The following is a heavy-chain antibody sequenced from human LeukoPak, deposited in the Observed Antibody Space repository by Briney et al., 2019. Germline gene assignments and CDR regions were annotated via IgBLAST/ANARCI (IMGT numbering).Heavy chain of an antibody. D-gene: IGHD6-13*01. V-gene: IGHV3-30*18. J-gene: IGHJ3*02. CDR3: AKAIAEDDAFDI. Sequence: PGGSLRLSCAASGFTFSSYGMHWVRQAPGKGLEWVAVISYDGSNKYYADSVKGRFTISRDNSKNTLYLQMNGLRAEDTAVYYCAKAIAEDDAFDIWGQGTMVTVSS. CDR1: GFTFSSYG. CDR2: ISYDGSNK.